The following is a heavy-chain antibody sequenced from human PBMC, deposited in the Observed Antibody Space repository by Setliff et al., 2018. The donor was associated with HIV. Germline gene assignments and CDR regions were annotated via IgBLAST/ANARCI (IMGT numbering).Heavy chain of an antibody. J-gene: IGHJ5*02. CDR3: GRAEYSSSSDWFAP. V-gene: IGHV4-31*03. CDR2: IYYSGNT. CDR1: GGSISSEGYY. Sequence: SETLSLTCTVSGGSISSEGYYWSWIRQHPGKGLEWIGYIYYSGNTYYSPSLKSRLTISVDTSKNQFSLKLRSVTAADTAVYYCGRAEYSSSSDWFAPWGQGALVTVSS. D-gene: IGHD6-6*01.